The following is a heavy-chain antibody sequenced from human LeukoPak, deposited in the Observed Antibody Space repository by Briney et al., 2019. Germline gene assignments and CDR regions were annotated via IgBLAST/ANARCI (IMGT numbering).Heavy chain of an antibody. J-gene: IGHJ4*02. D-gene: IGHD1-1*01. CDR3: ARGWIATTGTDY. V-gene: IGHV1-2*02. Sequence: ASVKVSCKASGYTFTGYYIHWVRQAPGQGLEWMGWINPNGGGTNHLQKFQGRVTMTRDTSISTAYKELTSLRSDDTAVYSCARGWIATTGTDYWGQGTLVTVSS. CDR2: INPNGGGT. CDR1: GYTFTGYY.